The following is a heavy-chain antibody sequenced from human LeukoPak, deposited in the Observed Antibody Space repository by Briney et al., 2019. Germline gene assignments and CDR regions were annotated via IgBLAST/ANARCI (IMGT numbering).Heavy chain of an antibody. Sequence: GGSLRLSCAASGFTVSSNYMSWVRQAPGKGLEWVSVIYSGGSTYYADSVKGRFTISRDNSKNTLYLQMNSLRAEDTAVYYCARDRNGDALDYWGQGTLVTVSS. CDR2: IYSGGST. CDR1: GFTVSSNY. V-gene: IGHV3-53*01. J-gene: IGHJ4*02. CDR3: ARDRNGDALDY. D-gene: IGHD7-27*01.